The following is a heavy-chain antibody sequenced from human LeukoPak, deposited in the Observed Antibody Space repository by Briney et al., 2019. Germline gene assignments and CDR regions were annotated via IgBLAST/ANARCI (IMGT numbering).Heavy chain of an antibody. CDR1: GFTLSRTW. CDR3: ARRHHFGFLDS. D-gene: IGHD3-10*01. J-gene: IGHJ4*02. CDR2: IKRDGSET. V-gene: IGHV3-7*04. Sequence: PGGSRRPSCAASGFTLSRTWMSWVRQAPGKGLEGVANIKRDGSETYYLDSVRGRFTISRDNAKNSVYLQMSSLRAEDTAVYYCARRHHFGFLDSWGQGTLVTVSS.